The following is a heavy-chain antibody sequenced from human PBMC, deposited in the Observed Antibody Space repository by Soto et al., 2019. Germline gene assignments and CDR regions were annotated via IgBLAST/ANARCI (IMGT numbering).Heavy chain of an antibody. V-gene: IGHV1-2*02. CDR1: GYTFTGYY. J-gene: IGHJ4*02. Sequence: ASVKVSCKASGYTFTGYYMHWVLQAPGQGLEWMGWINPNSGGTNYAQKFQGRVTMTRDTSISTAYMELSRLRSDDTAVYYCARVLPTNCTNGVCYRFLDYWGQGTLVTVSS. CDR2: INPNSGGT. CDR3: ARVLPTNCTNGVCYRFLDY. D-gene: IGHD2-8*01.